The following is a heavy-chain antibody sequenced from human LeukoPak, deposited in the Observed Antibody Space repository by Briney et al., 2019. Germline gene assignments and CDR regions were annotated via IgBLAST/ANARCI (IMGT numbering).Heavy chain of an antibody. D-gene: IGHD3-10*01. CDR3: ARTTMVRGTYYMDV. CDR2: IYYSGST. V-gene: IGHV4-39*07. J-gene: IGHJ6*03. Sequence: SETLSLTCTVSGGSISNTSYYWGWIRQPPGKGLEWIANIYYSGSTYYNPSLKSRVTISVDTSKNQFSLKLSSVTAADTAVYYCARTTMVRGTYYMDVWGKGTTVTISS. CDR1: GGSISNTSYY.